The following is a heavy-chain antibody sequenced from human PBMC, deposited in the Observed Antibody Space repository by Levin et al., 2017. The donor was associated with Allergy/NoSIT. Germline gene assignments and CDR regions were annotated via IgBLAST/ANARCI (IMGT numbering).Heavy chain of an antibody. CDR1: GFTFSRNG. CDR2: ISDDGDNE. V-gene: IGHV3-30*18. J-gene: IGHJ5*02. CDR3: AKDHGSGNYYNGWFVP. Sequence: GESLKISCAASGFTFSRNGLHWVRQAPGKGLEWVAVISDDGDNEDYADSVKGRFTISRDNSKNTLYLQMNRLRAEDTAIYYCAKDHGSGNYYNGWFVPWGQGTLVTVSS. D-gene: IGHD3-10*01.